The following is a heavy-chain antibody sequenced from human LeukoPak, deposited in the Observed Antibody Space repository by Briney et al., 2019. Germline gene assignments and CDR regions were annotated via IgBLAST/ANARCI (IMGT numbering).Heavy chain of an antibody. Sequence: ASVKVSCKASGYTFTSYDINWVRQATGQGLEWMGWMNPNSGNTGYAQKFQGRVTMTRDTSISTAYMELSRLRSDDTAVYYCARIPVLGPMAPSWGQGTLVTVSS. CDR1: GYTFTSYD. J-gene: IGHJ4*02. V-gene: IGHV1-8*01. D-gene: IGHD2-8*01. CDR3: ARIPVLGPMAPS. CDR2: MNPNSGNT.